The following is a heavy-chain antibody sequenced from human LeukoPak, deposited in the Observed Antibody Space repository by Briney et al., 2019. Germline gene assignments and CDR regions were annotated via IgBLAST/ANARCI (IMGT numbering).Heavy chain of an antibody. CDR2: ISYDGSNK. Sequence: GGSLRLSCAASGFTFSTYGIHWVRQAPGKGLEWVAVISYDGSNKYYADSVKGRFTISRDNSKNTLYLQMNSLRAEDTAVYYCAKDPNYYGSGSYYFDYWGQGTLVTVSS. CDR1: GFTFSTYG. CDR3: AKDPNYYGSGSYYFDY. J-gene: IGHJ4*02. D-gene: IGHD3-10*01. V-gene: IGHV3-30*18.